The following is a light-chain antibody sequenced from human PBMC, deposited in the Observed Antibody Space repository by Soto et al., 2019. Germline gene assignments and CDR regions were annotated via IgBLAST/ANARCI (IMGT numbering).Light chain of an antibody. J-gene: IGLJ2*01. CDR2: KNS. V-gene: IGLV1-47*01. CDR1: NFNIAKNY. CDR3: SSWDDYSAILV. Sequence: QSVLTQPPSASEAPGQSITISCAGSNFNIAKNYVYWYQQLAGMAPKLLIYKNSQRPSGVPERFSGSKSGTSASLAISGLRSEDEGDYFCSSWDDYSAILVFGGVTQLTVL.